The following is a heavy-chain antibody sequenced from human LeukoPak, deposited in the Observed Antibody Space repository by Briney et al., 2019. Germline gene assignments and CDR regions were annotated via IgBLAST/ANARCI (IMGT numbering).Heavy chain of an antibody. CDR3: ARSAPDLAQFSYYGMDV. J-gene: IGHJ6*02. CDR2: TYTSGST. D-gene: IGHD3-3*02. CDR1: ARSVTSYS. V-gene: IGHV4-4*07. Sequence: SETLSLTCTVDARSVTSYSWSWIRQPARKGLERIGRTYTSGSTNYNPSLKSRVTVSVDTSRNQFSLRLTSVTAADTAVYYCARSAPDLAQFSYYGMDVWGQGTTVTVSS.